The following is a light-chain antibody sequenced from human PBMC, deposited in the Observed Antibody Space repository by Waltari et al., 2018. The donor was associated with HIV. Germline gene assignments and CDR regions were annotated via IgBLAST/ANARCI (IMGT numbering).Light chain of an antibody. Sequence: IQVTQSPSSLSASVGDRVTITCQASQDINKYLNWYQQRLGKAPKLLIYDASNLETGVPSRVSGAGSGTEFTFNISSLQPEDFATYYCQQYEKLPLTFGEGTRVDIK. V-gene: IGKV1-33*01. CDR3: QQYEKLPLT. J-gene: IGKJ3*01. CDR1: QDINKY. CDR2: DAS.